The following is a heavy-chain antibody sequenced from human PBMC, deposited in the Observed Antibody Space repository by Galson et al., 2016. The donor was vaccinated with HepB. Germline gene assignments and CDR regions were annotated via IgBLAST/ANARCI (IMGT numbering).Heavy chain of an antibody. CDR3: ARHLPTPGTRGFDY. D-gene: IGHD6-13*01. Sequence: SETLSLTCVVSGGSITSANWWRWVRQPPGEGLEWIGEIFIGGNTHYNPSLDSRVTMSVDKSNNQFSLKLSYVTAADTAVYYCARHLPTPGTRGFDYWGQGTLVTVSS. CDR1: GGSITSANW. J-gene: IGHJ4*02. V-gene: IGHV4-4*02. CDR2: IFIGGNT.